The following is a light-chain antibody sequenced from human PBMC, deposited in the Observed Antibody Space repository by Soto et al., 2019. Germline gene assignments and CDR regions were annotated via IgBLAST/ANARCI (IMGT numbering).Light chain of an antibody. Sequence: EFVLTQSPATLSLSPGERATLSCRASQNIDSDLAWYQQRPGQPPRLLIYDASNRAPGIPARFGGSGSGADFTLSISSLEPEDFAVYHCQQRNMWPRTFGQGTRVEIK. V-gene: IGKV3-11*01. CDR1: QNIDSD. CDR3: QQRNMWPRT. CDR2: DAS. J-gene: IGKJ1*01.